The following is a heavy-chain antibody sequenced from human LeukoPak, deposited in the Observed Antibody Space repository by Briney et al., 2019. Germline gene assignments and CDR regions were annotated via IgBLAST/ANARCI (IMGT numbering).Heavy chain of an antibody. CDR2: IKQGGDP. Sequence: SETLSLTCVVNGGSFSGYYWTWIRQAPGKGLEWIGEIKQGGDPHYNPSLKSRVTISVEVSKQQFSLKLTSVTAADTAVYYCASRRYYDYVWGSYRHQPDFDYWGQGTLVTVSS. CDR3: ASRRYYDYVWGSYRHQPDFDY. V-gene: IGHV4-34*01. J-gene: IGHJ4*02. CDR1: GGSFSGYY. D-gene: IGHD3-16*02.